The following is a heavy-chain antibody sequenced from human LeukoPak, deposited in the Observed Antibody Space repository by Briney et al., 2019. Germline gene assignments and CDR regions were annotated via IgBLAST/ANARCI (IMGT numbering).Heavy chain of an antibody. CDR2: IYYSGST. D-gene: IGHD6-19*01. CDR1: GGSISSYY. Sequence: PSETLSLTCTVSGGSISSYYWSWIRQPPGKGLEWIGYIYYSGSTNYNPSLKSRVTISVDTSKNQFSLKLSSVPAADTAVYYCARVSSGWTLDYWGQGTLVTVSS. J-gene: IGHJ4*02. CDR3: ARVSSGWTLDY. V-gene: IGHV4-59*01.